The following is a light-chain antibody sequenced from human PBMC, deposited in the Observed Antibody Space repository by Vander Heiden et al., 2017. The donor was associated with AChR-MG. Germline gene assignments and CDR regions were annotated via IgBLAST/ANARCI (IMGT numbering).Light chain of an antibody. CDR3: CSYASSYTEV. CDR1: SSDVGGYKL. CDR2: DVR. Sequence: QAPLTQPRSVSGSPGQPVTISCTGTSSDVGGYKLVSWYQQPPGNPPLLLIHDVRKRPSGVAGRFAASKSGTTASPTISGLQAEDAAYYYCCSYASSYTEVFGTGTKVTVL. J-gene: IGLJ1*01. V-gene: IGLV2-11*01.